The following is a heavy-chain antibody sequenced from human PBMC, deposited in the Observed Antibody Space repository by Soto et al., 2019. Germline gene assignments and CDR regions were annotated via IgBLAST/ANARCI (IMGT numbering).Heavy chain of an antibody. CDR1: GGTFSSYT. J-gene: IGHJ6*03. V-gene: IGHV1-69*02. CDR2: IIPILGIA. D-gene: IGHD2-15*01. Sequence: GASVKVSCKASGGTFSSYTISWVRQAPGQGLDWMGRIIPILGIANYAQKFQGRVTITADKSTSTAYMELSSLRSEDTAVYYCATSRTAVVVAATHYYYMDVWGKGTTVTVSS. CDR3: ATSRTAVVVAATHYYYMDV.